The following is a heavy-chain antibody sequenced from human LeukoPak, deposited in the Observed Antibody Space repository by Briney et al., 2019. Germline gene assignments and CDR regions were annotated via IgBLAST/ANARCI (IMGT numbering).Heavy chain of an antibody. V-gene: IGHV3-23*01. D-gene: IGHD6-19*01. CDR3: AKRHSSGWYALDAFDI. CDR2: ISGSGGST. CDR1: GFTFISYA. Sequence: PGGSLRLSCAASGFTFISYAMTWVRQAPGKGLEWVSAISGSGGSTYYADSVKGQFTISRDNSKNTLYLQMNSLRAEDTAVYYCAKRHSSGWYALDAFDIWGQGTMVTVS. J-gene: IGHJ3*02.